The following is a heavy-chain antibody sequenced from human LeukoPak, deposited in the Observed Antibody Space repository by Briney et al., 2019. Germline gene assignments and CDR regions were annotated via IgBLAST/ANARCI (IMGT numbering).Heavy chain of an antibody. CDR2: ISSSSSYI. J-gene: IGHJ6*02. V-gene: IGHV3-21*01. D-gene: IGHD3-3*01. Sequence: GGSLRLSCAASGFTFSSYSMNWVRQAPGKGLEWVSSISSSSSYIYYADSVKGRFTISRDNAKNSLYLQMNSPRAEDTAVYYCARERITIFGVVIEPLDGMDVWGQGTTVTVSS. CDR1: GFTFSSYS. CDR3: ARERITIFGVVIEPLDGMDV.